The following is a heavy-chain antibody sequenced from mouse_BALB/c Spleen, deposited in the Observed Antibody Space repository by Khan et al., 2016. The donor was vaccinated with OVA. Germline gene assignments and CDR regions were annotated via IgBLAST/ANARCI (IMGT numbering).Heavy chain of an antibody. D-gene: IGHD2-14*01. CDR1: GFSLSRYD. CDR2: IWGGGGT. V-gene: IGHV2-6-4*01. J-gene: IGHJ4*01. CDR3: ARAYYRYDGYYAMDY. Sequence: QVQLKESGPGLVAPSQSLSSTCTVSGFSLSRYDIHWVRQPPGKGLEWLGVIWGGGGTDYNSNLKSRLSISQDNSKSQVFLKMNSLQTDDTAMYYCARAYYRYDGYYAMDYWGQGTSVTVSS.